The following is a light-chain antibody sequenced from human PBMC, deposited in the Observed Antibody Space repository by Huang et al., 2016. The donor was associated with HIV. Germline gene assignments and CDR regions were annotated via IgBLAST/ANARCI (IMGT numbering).Light chain of an antibody. J-gene: IGKJ2*01. V-gene: IGKV1-39*01. Sequence: DIKMTQSPSSLSASVGDRVPITCRATQRLSSYLNWYQQNPVKAPNLLIDAASSLQSGVPSSLSSSCSGTHFTLTISSLQPECFATYYCQQGYSTPHTFGQGTKLEIK. CDR3: QQGYSTPHT. CDR1: QRLSSY. CDR2: AAS.